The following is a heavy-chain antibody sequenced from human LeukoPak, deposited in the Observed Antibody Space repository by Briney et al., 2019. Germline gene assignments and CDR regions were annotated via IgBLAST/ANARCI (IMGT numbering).Heavy chain of an antibody. CDR2: IYYSGST. Sequence: PSETLSLTCTVSGGSISSSSYYWGWIRQSPGKGLEWIGSIYYSGSTYYNPSLKSRVTISLDTSKNQFSLKLSSVTAADTAVYYCARVHPSYYYYYYMDVWGRGTTVTISS. CDR1: GGSISSSSYY. CDR3: ARVHPSYYYYYYMDV. J-gene: IGHJ6*03. V-gene: IGHV4-39*07.